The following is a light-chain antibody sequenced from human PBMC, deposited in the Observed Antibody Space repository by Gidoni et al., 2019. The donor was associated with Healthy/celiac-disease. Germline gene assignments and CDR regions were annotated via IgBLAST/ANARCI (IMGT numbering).Light chain of an antibody. CDR2: AAS. V-gene: IGKV1-39*01. CDR3: QQSYSTPPFT. J-gene: IGKJ3*01. CDR1: QRISSY. Sequence: DIQMTQSPSSLSASVGDRVAITCRASQRISSYLNWYQQKPGKAPKLLIYAASSLQSGVPSRFSGSGSGTDFTLTTSSLQPEDFATYYCQQSYSTPPFTFGPGTKVDIK.